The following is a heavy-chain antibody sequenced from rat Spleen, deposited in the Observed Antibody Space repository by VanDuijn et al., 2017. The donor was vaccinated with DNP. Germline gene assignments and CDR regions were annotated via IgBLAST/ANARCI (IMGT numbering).Heavy chain of an antibody. Sequence: EVQLQESGSGLVKPSQSLSLTCSVTGYSITSDYWGWIRKFPGNKMDWIGHITYSGTTTYNPSLKSRISLTRDTSKNHFFLQLNSVTTEDTATYYGARWTRYVDYWGQGVMVTVSS. D-gene: IGHD1-7*01. V-gene: IGHV3-1*01. CDR1: GYSITSDY. CDR2: ITYSGTT. CDR3: ARWTRYVDY. J-gene: IGHJ2*01.